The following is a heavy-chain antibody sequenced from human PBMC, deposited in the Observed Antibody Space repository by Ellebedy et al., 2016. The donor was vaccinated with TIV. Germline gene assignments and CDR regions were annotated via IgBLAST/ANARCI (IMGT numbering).Heavy chain of an antibody. V-gene: IGHV3-66*01. D-gene: IGHD1-26*01. CDR2: IHTGGST. J-gene: IGHJ2*01. CDR1: GISVGGNW. Sequence: GESLKISCAASGISVGGNWFNWVRQPPGKGLEWVSVIHTGGSTSYADSVKDRFTISRDDSMNTVFLQMNSLRGEDTAMYYCASLYGGRYHDIDWYFDLWGRGTLVTVSS. CDR3: ASLYGGRYHDIDWYFDL.